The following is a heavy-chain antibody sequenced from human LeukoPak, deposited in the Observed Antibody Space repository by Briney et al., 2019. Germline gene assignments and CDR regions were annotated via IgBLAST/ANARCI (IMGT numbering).Heavy chain of an antibody. Sequence: SETLSLTCTVSGYSISSGYLWGWIRQPPGKGLEWIGSIDGSGSSYYNPSLRSRITISLDRSKQKFSLKLTSVTAADTAVYFCARGAEYYAIWRGYAGYSDYWGQGISVTVSS. CDR2: IDGSGSS. CDR1: GYSISSGYL. CDR3: ARGAEYYAIWRGYAGYSDY. J-gene: IGHJ4*02. V-gene: IGHV4-38-2*02. D-gene: IGHD3-3*01.